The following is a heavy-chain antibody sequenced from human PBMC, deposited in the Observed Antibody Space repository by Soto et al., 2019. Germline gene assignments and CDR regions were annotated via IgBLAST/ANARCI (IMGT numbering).Heavy chain of an antibody. CDR1: GYAFSSYW. D-gene: IGHD2-8*02. J-gene: IGHJ5*02. V-gene: IGHV5-51*01. Sequence: GESRKISCQGSGYAFSSYWIAWVRQMPGKGLEWMGIIYPGDSDTRYSPSFQGQVTISVDKSITTAYLQWSSLKASDTAMYYCARGYCTATICDPWFDPWGQGTLVTVSS. CDR3: ARGYCTATICDPWFDP. CDR2: IYPGDSDT.